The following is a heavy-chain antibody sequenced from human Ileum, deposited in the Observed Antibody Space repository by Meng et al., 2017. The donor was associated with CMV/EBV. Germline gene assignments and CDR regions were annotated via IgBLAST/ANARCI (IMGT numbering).Heavy chain of an antibody. J-gene: IGHJ4*02. CDR2: IHDSGST. CDR3: ARVWGIAVRPLDY. D-gene: IGHD6-6*01. V-gene: IGHV4-30-4*01. Sequence: QVQLQEQGPRVLKPSQTLSLTTTVSGDSISSGHYYWCWIRQTPGKGRDWIGHIHDSGSTYYNPSLQSRVTISVDTSKNQFSLKLSSVTAADTAVYYCARVWGIAVRPLDYWGQGTLVTVSS. CDR1: GDSISSGHYY.